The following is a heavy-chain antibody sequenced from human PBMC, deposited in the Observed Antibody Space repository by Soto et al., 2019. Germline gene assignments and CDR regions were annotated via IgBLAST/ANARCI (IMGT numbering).Heavy chain of an antibody. V-gene: IGHV5-51*01. D-gene: IGHD4-4*01. J-gene: IGHJ6*02. CDR1: GYTFTDYW. CDR2: IYPGDSDT. CDR3: AIDISNFRYYYYPIDV. Sequence: AQSLKISCKGSGYTFTDYWNGCVRQLPWKGLEWMGIIYPGDSDTRYSPSFQGHVTITVDKSTSTAYLQWNTLKASDTAMYYCAIDISNFRYYYYPIDVWGQGTPVTVSS.